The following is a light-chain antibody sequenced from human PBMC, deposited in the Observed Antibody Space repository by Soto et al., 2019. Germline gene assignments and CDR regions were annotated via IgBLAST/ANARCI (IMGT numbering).Light chain of an antibody. V-gene: IGLV1-40*01. Sequence: QSVLTQPPSVSGAPGQRVTISCTGSSSNIGAGYDVHWYQQFPGTAPKLLIYGNNNRASGVPDRFSGSKSGTSASLAIAGLQAEDEADYYCQSYDTSLSGSGVFGGGTKLTVL. J-gene: IGLJ3*02. CDR2: GNN. CDR3: QSYDTSLSGSGV. CDR1: SSNIGAGYD.